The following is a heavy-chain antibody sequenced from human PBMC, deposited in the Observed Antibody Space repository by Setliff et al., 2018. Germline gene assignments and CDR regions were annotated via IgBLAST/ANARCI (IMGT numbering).Heavy chain of an antibody. J-gene: IGHJ4*02. D-gene: IGHD3-3*01. CDR2: IYYSGST. CDR1: GGSISSSSYY. CDR3: ASRATYYNFWSGYYLY. Sequence: SETLSLTCTVSGGSISSSSYYWGWIRQPSGKGLEWIGSIYYSGSTYYNPSLKSRVTISVDTSKNRFSLKLSSVTAADTAVYYCASRATYYNFWSGYYLYWGQGTLVTVSS. V-gene: IGHV4-39*07.